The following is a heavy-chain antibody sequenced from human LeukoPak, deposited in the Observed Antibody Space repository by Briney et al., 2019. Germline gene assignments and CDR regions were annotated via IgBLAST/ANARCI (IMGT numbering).Heavy chain of an antibody. D-gene: IGHD3-22*01. CDR1: GYTFTSYD. J-gene: IGHJ6*02. CDR3: ARRDSSGCFYYYYGMDV. V-gene: IGHV1-8*01. CDR2: MNPNSGNT. Sequence: GASVKVSCKASGYTFTSYDINWVRQATGQGLEWMGWMNPNSGNTGYAQKFQGRVTMTRNTSISTAYMELSSLRSEDTAVYYCARRDSSGCFYYYYGMDVWGQGTTVTVSS.